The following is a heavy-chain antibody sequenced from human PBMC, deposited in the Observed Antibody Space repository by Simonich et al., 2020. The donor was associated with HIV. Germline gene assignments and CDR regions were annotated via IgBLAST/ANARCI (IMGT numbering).Heavy chain of an antibody. CDR2: IDPEEAKT. CDR1: GYTFTDYY. J-gene: IGHJ3*02. D-gene: IGHD1-26*01. Sequence: EVQLVQSGAEVKKPGATVKISCKVSGYTFTDYYIHWVQQAPGEGLEWMGLIDPEEAKTIYSDKFTGRVTITADTSTDTAYMELSSLRSEDTAVYYCATKRGNLVGADAFDIWGQGTMVTVSS. V-gene: IGHV1-69-2*01. CDR3: ATKRGNLVGADAFDI.